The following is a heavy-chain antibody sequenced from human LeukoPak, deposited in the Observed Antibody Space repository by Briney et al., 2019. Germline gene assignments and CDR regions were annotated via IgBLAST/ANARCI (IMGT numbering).Heavy chain of an antibody. CDR1: GGSFSGYY. D-gene: IGHD3-22*01. Sequence: PSETLSLTCAVYGGSFSGYYWSWIRQPPGKGLEWIGETNHSGSTNYNASLKSRVTISVDTSKNQFSLKLSSVTAADTAVYYCARSYDSSGYSHWGQGTLVTVSS. CDR2: TNHSGST. V-gene: IGHV4-34*01. J-gene: IGHJ4*02. CDR3: ARSYDSSGYSH.